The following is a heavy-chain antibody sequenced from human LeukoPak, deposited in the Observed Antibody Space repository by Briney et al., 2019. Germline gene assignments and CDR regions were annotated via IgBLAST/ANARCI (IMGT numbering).Heavy chain of an antibody. Sequence: SETLSLTCAVSDDSFSSHYWTWIRQPPGKGLEWIGYISYIGSTNYNPSLKSRVTISIDTSKNQFSLKLSSVTAADTAVYYCTRDLVTVTKGFDIWGQGTMVSVSS. V-gene: IGHV4-59*11. J-gene: IGHJ3*02. CDR2: ISYIGST. CDR1: DDSFSSHY. D-gene: IGHD4-17*01. CDR3: TRDLVTVTKGFDI.